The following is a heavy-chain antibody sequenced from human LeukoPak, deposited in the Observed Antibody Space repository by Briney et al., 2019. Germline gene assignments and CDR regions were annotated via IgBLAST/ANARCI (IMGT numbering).Heavy chain of an antibody. V-gene: IGHV3-23*01. D-gene: IGHD5-24*01. CDR1: GFTFTGYA. CDR2: ISGSGGST. Sequence: GGSLRLSCAASGFTFTGYAMSWVRQAPGKGLEWVSAISGSGGSTYYADSVKGRFTISRDNSKNTLYLQINTLRAEDTAVYYCAKDLLRRWLQFYFDYWGQGTLVTVSS. J-gene: IGHJ4*02. CDR3: AKDLLRRWLQFYFDY.